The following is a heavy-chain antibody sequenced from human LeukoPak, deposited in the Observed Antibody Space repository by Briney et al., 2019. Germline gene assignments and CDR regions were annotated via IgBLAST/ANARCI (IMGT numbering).Heavy chain of an antibody. CDR1: GFTFSTYA. Sequence: GGSLRLSCAASGFTFSTYAMSWVRQAPGKGLEWVSVISGSGGTSYYADSVKGRFTISRDNSKNTLYLKMNSLRAEDTAVYYCAKEMATIRAFDIWGQGTMVTVSS. CDR2: ISGSGGTS. CDR3: AKEMATIRAFDI. J-gene: IGHJ3*02. D-gene: IGHD5-24*01. V-gene: IGHV3-23*01.